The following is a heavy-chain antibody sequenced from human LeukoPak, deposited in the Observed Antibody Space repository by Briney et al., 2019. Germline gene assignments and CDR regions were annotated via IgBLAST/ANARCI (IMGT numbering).Heavy chain of an antibody. CDR2: IYPGDSDT. D-gene: IGHD3-22*01. CDR1: GYSFTSYW. Sequence: GESLKISCKGSGYSFTSYWIGWVRPMPGKGLEWMGIIYPGDSDTRYSPSFQGQVTISADKSISTAYLQWSSLKASDTAMYYCARSFGYYDSSGYYYVDDAFDIWGQGTMVTVSS. CDR3: ARSFGYYDSSGYYYVDDAFDI. V-gene: IGHV5-51*01. J-gene: IGHJ3*02.